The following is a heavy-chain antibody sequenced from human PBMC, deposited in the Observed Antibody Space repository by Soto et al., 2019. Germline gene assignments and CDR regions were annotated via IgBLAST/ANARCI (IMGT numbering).Heavy chain of an antibody. CDR1: GFTFSSYG. D-gene: IGHD6-13*01. CDR3: AKPSWYSSSWMGINYFDY. J-gene: IGHJ4*02. Sequence: GGSLRLSCAASGFTFSSYGMHWVRQAPGKGLEWVAVISYDGSNKYYADSVKGRFTISRDNSKNTLYLQMNSLRAEDTAVYYCAKPSWYSSSWMGINYFDYWGQGALVTVSS. CDR2: ISYDGSNK. V-gene: IGHV3-30*18.